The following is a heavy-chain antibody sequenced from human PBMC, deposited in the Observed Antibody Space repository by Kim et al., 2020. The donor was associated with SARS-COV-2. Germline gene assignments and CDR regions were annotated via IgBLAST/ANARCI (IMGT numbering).Heavy chain of an antibody. V-gene: IGHV3-9*01. Sequence: GGSLRLSCAASGFGFGGYAMHWVREAPGKGLEWVSGISPNSDSKTYGDSVKGRFTISRDNDKNSLYLQMNSLRAEDTALYYCAKEISGSYRMDVWGQGTTVTVS. CDR3: AKEISGSYRMDV. D-gene: IGHD6-25*01. J-gene: IGHJ6*02. CDR2: ISPNSDSK. CDR1: GFGFGGYA.